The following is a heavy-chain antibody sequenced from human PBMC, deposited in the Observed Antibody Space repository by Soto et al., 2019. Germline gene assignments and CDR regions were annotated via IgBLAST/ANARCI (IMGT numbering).Heavy chain of an antibody. D-gene: IGHD3-22*01. V-gene: IGHV4-38-2*01. Sequence: SETLSLTCAVSGYSISSGYYWGWLRQPPGKGLEWIGSIHHGGSTYYNPSLNSRVTLSIDMTNNHVSLILNAVTAADTAVYYCARVGPWVPYYYDSSPYTFENWFDPWGQGTLVTVSS. CDR3: ARVGPWVPYYYDSSPYTFENWFDP. CDR2: IHHGGST. J-gene: IGHJ5*02. CDR1: GYSISSGYY.